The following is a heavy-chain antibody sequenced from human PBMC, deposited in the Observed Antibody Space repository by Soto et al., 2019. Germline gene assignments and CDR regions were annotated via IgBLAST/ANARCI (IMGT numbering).Heavy chain of an antibody. V-gene: IGHV4-30-4*01. CDR2: IYYSGST. J-gene: IGHJ4*02. D-gene: IGHD3-22*01. Sequence: SETLSLTCPVSGGSISSGDYYWSWIRQPPGKGLEWIGYIYYSGSTYYNPSLKSRVTISVDTSKNQFSLKLSSVTAADTAVYYCARITYYYDSSGYYPPDYWGQGTLVTVSS. CDR1: GGSISSGDYY. CDR3: ARITYYYDSSGYYPPDY.